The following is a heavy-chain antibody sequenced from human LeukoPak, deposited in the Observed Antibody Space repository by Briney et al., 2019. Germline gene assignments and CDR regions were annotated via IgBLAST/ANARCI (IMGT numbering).Heavy chain of an antibody. CDR2: IYSGGST. J-gene: IGHJ4*02. CDR3: ARVPTMVRGVMGYFDY. CDR1: GFTVSSNY. Sequence: GGSLRLSCAASGFTVSSNYMSWVRQAPGKGLEWVSVIYSGGSTYYADSVKGRFTISRDNSKNTLYLQMNSLRAEDTAVYYCARVPTMVRGVMGYFDYWGQGTLVTVSS. V-gene: IGHV3-53*01. D-gene: IGHD3-10*01.